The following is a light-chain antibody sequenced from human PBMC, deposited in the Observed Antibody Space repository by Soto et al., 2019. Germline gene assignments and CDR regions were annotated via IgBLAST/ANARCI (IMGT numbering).Light chain of an antibody. Sequence: EIVFTQSPGALSLSPGERATLSCRASERLSSVYLAWYQQKPGQAPRLLIYGASSRATGIPDRFSGSGSGTDFTLTISRLEPEDFAVYYCQQYGSSPWTFGQGTKVDIK. V-gene: IGKV3-20*01. CDR3: QQYGSSPWT. CDR2: GAS. CDR1: ERLSSVY. J-gene: IGKJ1*01.